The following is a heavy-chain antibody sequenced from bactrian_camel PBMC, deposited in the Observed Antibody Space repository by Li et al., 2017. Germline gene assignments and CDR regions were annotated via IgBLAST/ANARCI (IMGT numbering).Heavy chain of an antibody. Sequence: EVQLVESGGGSVQAGGSLRLSCAASGNTYSSYCMGWFRQAPGKEREGVAAMYQGGARTYYADSVKGRFTISQDNAKNTLYLQMNSLKPEDTGMYYCAADLVDRWFERFGRGQGTQVTVS. CDR3: AADLVDRWFERFG. J-gene: IGHJ4*01. V-gene: IGHV3S40*01. CDR1: GNTYSSYC. CDR2: MYQGGART. D-gene: IGHD5*01.